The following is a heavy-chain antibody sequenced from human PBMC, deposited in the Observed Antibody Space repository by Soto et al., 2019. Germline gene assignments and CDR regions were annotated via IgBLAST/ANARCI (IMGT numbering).Heavy chain of an antibody. CDR2: INSDGSTT. V-gene: IGHV3-74*01. CDR1: GFTFRSYS. D-gene: IGHD3-9*01. CDR3: FNYDITKD. J-gene: IGHJ1*01. Sequence: EVQLVESGGDLVQPGESLRLSCAAAGFTFRSYSMHWVRQAPGKGLVWVSRINSDGSTTTYADSVKGRFTISRDNAKNTLYLQMNSLRAEDTAVYYCFNYDITKDWGQGTLVTVSS.